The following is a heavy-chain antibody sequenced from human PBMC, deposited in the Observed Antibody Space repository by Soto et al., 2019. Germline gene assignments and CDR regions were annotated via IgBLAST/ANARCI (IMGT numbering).Heavy chain of an antibody. CDR2: IIPVFGTA. D-gene: IGHD1-26*01. CDR1: GGVFRNYA. J-gene: IGHJ5*01. CDR3: ARDRWGSYSFDS. V-gene: IGHV1-69*01. Sequence: QVQLVQSGAEVKKPGSSVKVSCKASGGVFRNYAINWVRQAPGQGLEWMGGIIPVFGTADYPQKYQGRVTSTADEPTTTAYMELTSLNTEDTAVYFCARDRWGSYSFDSWGQGTLVTVAS.